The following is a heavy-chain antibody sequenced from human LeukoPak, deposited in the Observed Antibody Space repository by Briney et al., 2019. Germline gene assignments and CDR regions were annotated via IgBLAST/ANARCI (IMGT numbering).Heavy chain of an antibody. V-gene: IGHV4-4*07. CDR3: AGRGLSTGWTFDY. J-gene: IGHJ4*01. CDR2: IHTSGST. D-gene: IGHD6-19*01. CDR1: GGSISTYY. Sequence: SETLSLTCSVSGGSISTYYWSWLPQPAGKGLEWIAQIHTSGSTNFNPSLKSRVSISMDTPNNQFSLMISSVTAADTAIYYCAGRGLSTGWTFDYWGHGTLVTVSS.